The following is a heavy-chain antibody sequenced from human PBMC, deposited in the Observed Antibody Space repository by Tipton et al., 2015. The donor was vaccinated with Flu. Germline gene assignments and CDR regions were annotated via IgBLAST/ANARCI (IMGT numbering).Heavy chain of an antibody. D-gene: IGHD6-13*01. CDR3: ARVSSSSSWSQDWYFAL. CDR1: GGSISSYY. V-gene: IGHV4-59*01. Sequence: LRLSCTVSGGSISSYYWSWIRQPPGKGLEWIGYIYYSGSTNYNLSLKSRVTISVDTSKNQFSLKLSSVTAADTAVYYCARVSSSSSWSQDWYFALWGRGTLVTVSS. CDR2: IYYSGST. J-gene: IGHJ2*01.